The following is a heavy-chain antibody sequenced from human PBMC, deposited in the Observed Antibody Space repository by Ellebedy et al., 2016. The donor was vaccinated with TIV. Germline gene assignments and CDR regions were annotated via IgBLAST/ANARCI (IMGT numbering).Heavy chain of an antibody. J-gene: IGHJ4*02. CDR2: TYYSGST. CDR1: GASINSDTYS. CDR3: ARGNRGNSGLDY. D-gene: IGHD4-23*01. V-gene: IGHV4-39*01. Sequence: SETLSLTXAVSGASINSDTYSWGWLRQIPGKGLEWIVNTYYSGSTNYNPSLKSRVTISIDRSMTQFSLKVPSVTAADTGVYYCARGNRGNSGLDYWGQGTLVTVSS.